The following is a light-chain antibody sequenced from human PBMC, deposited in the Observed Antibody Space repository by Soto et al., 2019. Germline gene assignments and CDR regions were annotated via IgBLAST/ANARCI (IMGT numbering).Light chain of an antibody. CDR2: DVS. CDR1: ISVVGGYNY. CDR3: SSYTSSSTRV. J-gene: IGLJ2*01. Sequence: QSALTQPASVSGSPGQSITISCTGTISVVGGYNYVSWYQQHPGKAPKLMIYDVSNRPSGVSNRFSGSKSGNTASLTISGLQADDEADYCCSSYTSSSTRVFGGGTQLTVL. V-gene: IGLV2-14*01.